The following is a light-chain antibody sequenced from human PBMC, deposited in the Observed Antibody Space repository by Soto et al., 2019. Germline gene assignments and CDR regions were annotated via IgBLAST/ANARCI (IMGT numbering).Light chain of an antibody. J-gene: IGKJ4*01. CDR1: QGISSW. CDR3: QQANCFPLT. CDR2: AAS. V-gene: IGKV1-12*01. Sequence: DLQMTQSPSSVSASVGDRVTITCRASQGISSWLAWYQQKPGKAPKLLIYAASSLQSGDPSRFSGSGSGTDFTRTTSSLQPDDFAADDGQQANCFPLTFVGGTKVEIK.